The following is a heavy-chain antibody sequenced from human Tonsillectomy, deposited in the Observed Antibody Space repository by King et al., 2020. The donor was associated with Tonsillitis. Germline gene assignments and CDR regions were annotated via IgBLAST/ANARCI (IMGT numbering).Heavy chain of an antibody. CDR2: IYPGDSDT. Sequence: VQLVQSGAEVKKPGESLKISCKGSGYSFTSYWIGWVRQMPGKGLEWMGIIYPGDSDTRYSPSFQGQVTISANKSISTAYLQWSSLKASDTAMYYCARRTYSSGWSGYPDYWGQGTLVTVSS. J-gene: IGHJ4*02. D-gene: IGHD6-19*01. CDR1: GYSFTSYW. V-gene: IGHV5-51*01. CDR3: ARRTYSSGWSGYPDY.